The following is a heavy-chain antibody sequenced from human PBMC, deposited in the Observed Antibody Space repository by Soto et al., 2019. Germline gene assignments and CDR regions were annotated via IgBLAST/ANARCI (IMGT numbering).Heavy chain of an antibody. J-gene: IGHJ4*02. V-gene: IGHV3-23*01. D-gene: IGHD3-22*01. CDR1: GFPFSTYA. Sequence: GGSLRLSCAASGFPFSTYAMTWVRQAPGKGLEWVSSLNEDGTNTIYADSVKGRFTISRDTSKNTLFLQMNSLKAEDTAVYYCAKYRDLYHRSGSHRIFDYWGQGTLVTVSS. CDR2: LNEDGTNT. CDR3: AKYRDLYHRSGSHRIFDY.